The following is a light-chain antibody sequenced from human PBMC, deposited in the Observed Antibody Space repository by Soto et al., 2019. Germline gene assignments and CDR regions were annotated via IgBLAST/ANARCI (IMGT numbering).Light chain of an antibody. Sequence: IVLTRPPFTLSLSPAEXAXXXXXSSQSVSLSLAWYQMRPGQPPRLLIYGASTRATDIPARFSGSGSGTDFTLTISSLQSEDFAVYFCQQYHIWPSWTFGQGTKVDIK. CDR3: QQYHIWPSWT. CDR2: GAS. J-gene: IGKJ1*01. CDR1: QSVSLS. V-gene: IGKV3-15*01.